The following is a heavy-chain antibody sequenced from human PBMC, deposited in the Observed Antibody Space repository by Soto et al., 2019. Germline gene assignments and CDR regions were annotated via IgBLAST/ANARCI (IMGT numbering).Heavy chain of an antibody. J-gene: IGHJ6*02. CDR3: ARAAPRDPLTLFDPLERGLDV. CDR2: IHHRGST. D-gene: IGHD3-3*01. Sequence: KTSETLSLTCAVSGGLISTNNWWSCVRQPPGKGLEWIWEIHHRGSTNSNPSLKSRVTISVDKSKNQFSLNLSSVTAADTAVYYCARAAPRDPLTLFDPLERGLDVWGQGTTVTVSS. V-gene: IGHV4-4*02. CDR1: GGLISTNNW.